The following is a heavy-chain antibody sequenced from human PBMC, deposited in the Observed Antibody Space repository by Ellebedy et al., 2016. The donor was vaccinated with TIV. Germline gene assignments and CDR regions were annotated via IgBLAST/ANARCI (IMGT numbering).Heavy chain of an antibody. J-gene: IGHJ4*02. CDR3: ARGLTGADY. D-gene: IGHD3-9*01. CDR1: GYTFTSYG. V-gene: IGHV1-18*01. CDR2: ISAYNGNT. Sequence: ASVKVSXKASGYTFTSYGISWVRQAPGQGLEWMGWISAYNGNTNYAQKFQGRVTITADESTSTAYMELSSLRSEDTAVYYCARGLTGADYWGQGTLVTVSS.